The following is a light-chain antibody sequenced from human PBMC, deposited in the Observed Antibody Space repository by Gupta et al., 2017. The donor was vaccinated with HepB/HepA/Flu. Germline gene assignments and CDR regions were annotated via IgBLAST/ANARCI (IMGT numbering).Light chain of an antibody. J-gene: IGLJ2*01. Sequence: HSALTQPASVSGSPRHSITISCTGTSNDIGGYNFVSWYQPHPGKAPKLMIYDVSNRTSGVSNPFSCSKYGNTACLTISGLQAEDEADYYCFPYTSYNHREGAFGGGTKLTVL. CDR3: FPYTSYNHREGA. CDR1: SNDIGGYNF. CDR2: DVS. V-gene: IGLV2-14*01.